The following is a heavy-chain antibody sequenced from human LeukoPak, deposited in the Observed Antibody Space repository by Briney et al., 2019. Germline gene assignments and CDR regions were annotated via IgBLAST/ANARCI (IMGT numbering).Heavy chain of an antibody. D-gene: IGHD4-17*01. CDR3: AKYTVTTPYYYYGMDV. Sequence: GGSLRLSCAASGFTFSSYAMSWVRQAPGKGLEWVSAISGSGGSTYYADSVKGRFTISRDNSKNTLHLQMNSLRAEDTAVYYCAKYTVTTPYYYYGMDVWGQGTTVTVSS. V-gene: IGHV3-23*01. CDR1: GFTFSSYA. CDR2: ISGSGGST. J-gene: IGHJ6*02.